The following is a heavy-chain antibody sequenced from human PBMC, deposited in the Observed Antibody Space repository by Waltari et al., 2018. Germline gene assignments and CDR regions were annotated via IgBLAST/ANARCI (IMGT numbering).Heavy chain of an antibody. CDR2: IHHTGSI. Sequence: QLQLQESGPGLLRPSETMSLTCTAAAGSISSTTDSWGWIRQPPGKGLDWIGSIHHTGSIYYNPSLKTRVTISADTSRQHLSLKLRSVTAADTALYYCARSVAARRINWFDPWGQGTLVTVSS. J-gene: IGHJ5*02. CDR3: ARSVAARRINWFDP. CDR1: AGSISSTTDS. V-gene: IGHV4-39*02. D-gene: IGHD6-6*01.